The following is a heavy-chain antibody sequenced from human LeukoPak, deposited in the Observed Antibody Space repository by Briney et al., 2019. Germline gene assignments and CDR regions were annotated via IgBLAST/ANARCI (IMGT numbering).Heavy chain of an antibody. D-gene: IGHD1/OR15-1a*01. CDR3: ARVNKGHYLDY. CDR1: GFTVNANY. Sequence: GGSLRLSRAAAGFTVNANYVTWVRQAPGKGLECVSVIYSGDSTYYADSVKGRFTISRDNSKNTLYLQMNSLRAEDTAIYYCARVNKGHYLDYWGQGTLVTVSS. CDR2: IYSGDST. V-gene: IGHV3-53*01. J-gene: IGHJ4*02.